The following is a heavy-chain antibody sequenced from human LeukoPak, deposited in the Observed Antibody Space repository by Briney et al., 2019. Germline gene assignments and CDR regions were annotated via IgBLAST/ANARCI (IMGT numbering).Heavy chain of an antibody. J-gene: IGHJ4*02. CDR2: INWNGGST. CDR1: GFTFSTFA. CDR3: ARETRSSSSEFDY. D-gene: IGHD6-6*01. V-gene: IGHV3-20*04. Sequence: GGSLRLSCAASGFTFSTFAMIWVRQPPGKGLEWVSGINWNGGSTGYADSVKGRFTISRDNAKNSLYLQMNSLRAEDTALYYCARETRSSSSEFDYWGQGTLVTVSS.